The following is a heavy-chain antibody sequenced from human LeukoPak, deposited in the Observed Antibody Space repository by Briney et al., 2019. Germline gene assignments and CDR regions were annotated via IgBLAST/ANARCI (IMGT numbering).Heavy chain of an antibody. CDR1: GYTFTGYY. Sequence: ASVKVACKASGYTFTGYYMHWVRQAPGQGLEWTGRINPNSGGTNYAQKFQGRVTMTRDTSISTAYMELSSLRSEDTAVYYCASGAREWLLPHDAFDIWGQGTMVTVSS. CDR2: INPNSGGT. CDR3: ASGAREWLLPHDAFDI. J-gene: IGHJ3*02. D-gene: IGHD3-3*01. V-gene: IGHV1-2*06.